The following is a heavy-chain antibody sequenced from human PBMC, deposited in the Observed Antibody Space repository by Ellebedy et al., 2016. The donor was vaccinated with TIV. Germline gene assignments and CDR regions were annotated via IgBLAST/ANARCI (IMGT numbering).Heavy chain of an antibody. Sequence: GGSLRLXXTASGFTFSNYVMNWVRQAPGKGLEWVSAISGSGVITYYADSVKGRFTISRDNSKNTLYLHMNSLRAEDTAVYYCAKEPSRRSYAEYWGQGTLVTVSS. CDR2: ISGSGVIT. D-gene: IGHD3-10*01. CDR3: AKEPSRRSYAEY. CDR1: GFTFSNYV. V-gene: IGHV3-23*01. J-gene: IGHJ4*02.